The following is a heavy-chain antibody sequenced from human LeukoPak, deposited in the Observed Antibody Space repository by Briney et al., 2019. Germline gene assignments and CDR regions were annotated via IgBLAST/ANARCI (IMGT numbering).Heavy chain of an antibody. V-gene: IGHV3-30*02. Sequence: PGGSLRLSCAASGFTFSNYGMYWVRQAPGKGLEWVTFIPFDGSNKYYADSVKGRFTISRDNSKNTLYLQMNSLRAEDTAVYYCAKDHRVYDNXAFLDXWGQGTLVTVX. CDR2: IPFDGSNK. D-gene: IGHD3-22*01. CDR1: GFTFSNYG. CDR3: AKDHRVYDNXAFLDX. J-gene: IGHJ4*02.